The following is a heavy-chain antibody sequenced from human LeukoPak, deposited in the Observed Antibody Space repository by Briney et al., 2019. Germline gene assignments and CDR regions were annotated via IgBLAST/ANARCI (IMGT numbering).Heavy chain of an antibody. Sequence: GGSLRLSCAASGFTFSGYPIHWVRQAPGKGLEWVAVISYDGSNKYYADSVKGRFTISRDNSKNTLYLQMNSLRAEDTAVYYCARDLQMAPDYWGQGTLVTVSS. V-gene: IGHV3-30-3*01. CDR2: ISYDGSNK. CDR3: ARDLQMAPDY. D-gene: IGHD2-8*01. CDR1: GFTFSGYP. J-gene: IGHJ4*02.